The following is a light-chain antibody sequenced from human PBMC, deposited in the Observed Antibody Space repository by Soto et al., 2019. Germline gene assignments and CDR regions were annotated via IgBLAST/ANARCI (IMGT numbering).Light chain of an antibody. Sequence: QSVLTQSPSASGTPGQRVTISCSGSRSNIGRNFAYWYQHVPGMAPRLLIQRNNERPSGVPDRFSGSKSGTSDSLAISGLRSDDEATYYCAAWDDTLDAQVFGGGTQLTVL. CDR3: AAWDDTLDAQV. J-gene: IGLJ3*02. CDR1: RSNIGRNF. CDR2: RNN. V-gene: IGLV1-47*01.